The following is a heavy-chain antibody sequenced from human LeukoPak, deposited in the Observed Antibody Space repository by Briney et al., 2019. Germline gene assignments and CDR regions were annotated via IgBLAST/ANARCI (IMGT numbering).Heavy chain of an antibody. Sequence: PPETLSLTCAVYGGSFSGYYWSWIRQPPGKGLEWIGEINHSGSTNYNPSLKSRVTISVDTSKNQFSLKLSSVTAADTAAYCCARGLPRSSSSWYVPRCYFDYWGQGTLVTVSS. CDR3: ARGLPRSSSSWYVPRCYFDY. V-gene: IGHV4-34*01. J-gene: IGHJ4*02. CDR2: INHSGST. D-gene: IGHD6-13*01. CDR1: GGSFSGYY.